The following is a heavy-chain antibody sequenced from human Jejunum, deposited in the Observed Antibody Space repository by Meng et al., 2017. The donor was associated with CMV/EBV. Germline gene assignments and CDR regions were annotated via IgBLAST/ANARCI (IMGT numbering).Heavy chain of an antibody. V-gene: IGHV4-4*01. CDR1: GGSIIGKNW. CDR3: GDPPAGY. J-gene: IGHJ4*02. Sequence: GTLSLTGVVSGGSIIGKNWWNWVRQHPGGGLKWIGEIFHSGATNYNPYLKSRVTISIDNSKNQFSLKLTSMTAADTAVYFCGDPPAGYWGQGILVTVS. CDR2: IFHSGAT.